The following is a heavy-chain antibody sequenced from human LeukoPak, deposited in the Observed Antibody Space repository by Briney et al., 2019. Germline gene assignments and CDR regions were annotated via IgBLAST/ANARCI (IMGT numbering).Heavy chain of an antibody. V-gene: IGHV3-23*01. CDR3: AKDMSSSSSWGPAGRYI. J-gene: IGHJ3*02. CDR1: GFTFSSYA. CDR2: ISGSGGST. D-gene: IGHD6-6*01. Sequence: GSLRLSCAASGFTFSSYAMSWVRQAPGKGLEWVSAISGSGGSTYYADSVKGRFTISRDNSKNTLYLQMNSLRAEDTAVYYCAKDMSSSSSWGPAGRYIWGQGTMVTVSS.